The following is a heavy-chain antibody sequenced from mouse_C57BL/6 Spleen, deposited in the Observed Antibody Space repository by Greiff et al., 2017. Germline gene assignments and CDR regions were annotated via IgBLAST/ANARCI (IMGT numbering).Heavy chain of an antibody. D-gene: IGHD1-1*01. V-gene: IGHV1-55*01. J-gene: IGHJ4*01. Sequence: VQLQQSGAELVKPGASVKMSCKASGYTFTSYWITWVKQRPGQGLEWIGDIYPGSGSTNYNEKFKSKAALTVDTSSSTAYMQLSSLTSADSAVYYCARRDYGSSYNAMDYWGQGTSVTVAS. CDR2: IYPGSGST. CDR1: GYTFTSYW. CDR3: ARRDYGSSYNAMDY.